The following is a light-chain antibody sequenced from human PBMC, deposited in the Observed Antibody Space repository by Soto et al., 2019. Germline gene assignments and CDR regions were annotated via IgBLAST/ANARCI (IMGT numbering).Light chain of an antibody. CDR3: KQYAPYPT. Sequence: IPMTQSPSTLSASVGDRVTITCRASQSVNGWLAWYQQKPGKAPKLLISEASSLDSGVPSRCSGSGSGTATTLTLTSLEHEDFPTYYSKQYAPYPTFGGGPRVES. CDR1: QSVNGW. V-gene: IGKV1-5*01. CDR2: EAS. J-gene: IGKJ4*01.